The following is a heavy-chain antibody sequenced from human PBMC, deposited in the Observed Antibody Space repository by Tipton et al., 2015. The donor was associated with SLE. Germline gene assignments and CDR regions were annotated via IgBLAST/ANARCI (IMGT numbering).Heavy chain of an antibody. D-gene: IGHD4-17*01. J-gene: IGHJ2*01. CDR2: IYSSGST. CDR3: ARLGRDGDYENDWYFDF. Sequence: TLSLTCTVSGASISSYYWSWIRQFPGKGLEWIGYIYSSGSTNYNPSLRSRVTISVDTSKNQFSLKLSSVTAADTAVYYCARLGRDGDYENDWYFDFWGRGTLVTVSS. V-gene: IGHV4-4*08. CDR1: GASISSYY.